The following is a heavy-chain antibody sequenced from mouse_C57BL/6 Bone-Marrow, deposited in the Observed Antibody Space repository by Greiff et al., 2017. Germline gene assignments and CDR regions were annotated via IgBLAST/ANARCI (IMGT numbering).Heavy chain of an antibody. CDR1: GYAFSSSW. J-gene: IGHJ2*01. CDR2: IYPGDGDT. D-gene: IGHD2-1*01. CDR3: ARCLLYYAFDY. V-gene: IGHV1-82*01. Sequence: VQLQESGPELVKPGASVKISCKASGYAFSSSWMNWVKQRPGKGLEWIGRIYPGDGDTNYNGKFKGKATLTADKSSSTAYMQLSSLTSEDSAVYFCARCLLYYAFDYWGQGTTLTVSS.